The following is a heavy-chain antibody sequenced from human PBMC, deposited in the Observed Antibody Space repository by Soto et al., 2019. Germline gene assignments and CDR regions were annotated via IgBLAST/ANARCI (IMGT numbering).Heavy chain of an antibody. CDR1: GFTFSNNW. V-gene: IGHV3-74*01. CDR2: INSDGSST. D-gene: IGHD6-13*01. CDR3: ASGGIAGH. J-gene: IGHJ4*02. Sequence: PGRSLRLSSAVSGFTFSNNWMHWVRQAPGKGPVWVSRINSDGSSTYYADSVKGRFTISRDNAKNTLYLQMNSLRADDTAVYYCASGGIAGHWGQGTLVTVSS.